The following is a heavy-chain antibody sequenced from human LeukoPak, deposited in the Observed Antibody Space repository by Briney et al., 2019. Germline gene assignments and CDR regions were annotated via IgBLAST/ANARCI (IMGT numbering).Heavy chain of an antibody. CDR2: INHSGSI. D-gene: IGHD6-13*01. J-gene: IGHJ4*02. CDR1: GGSFSGYY. V-gene: IGHV4-34*01. Sequence: SETLSLTCAVYGGSFSGYYWSWIRQPPGKGLEWIGEINHSGSINYNPSLKSRVTISVDTSKNQFSLKLSSVTAADTAVYYCARDRIAAAGIAGKFGYWGQGTLVTVSS. CDR3: ARDRIAAAGIAGKFGY.